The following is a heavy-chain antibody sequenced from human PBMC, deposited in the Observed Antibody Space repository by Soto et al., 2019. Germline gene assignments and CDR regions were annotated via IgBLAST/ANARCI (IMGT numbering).Heavy chain of an antibody. J-gene: IGHJ4*02. D-gene: IGHD3-10*01. Sequence: QVRLQESGPGLVKPSGTLSLTCLVSGGSMSSTNWWTWVRQAPVKGLEWIAEIHHSGATNYSPSLKSRAVISIDKSNTQCSLQLTSVTAADTAVYYCATGSPYYYGSGGMWDSWGRGALVTVSS. CDR3: ATGSPYYYGSGGMWDS. CDR1: GGSMSSTNW. V-gene: IGHV4-4*02. CDR2: IHHSGAT.